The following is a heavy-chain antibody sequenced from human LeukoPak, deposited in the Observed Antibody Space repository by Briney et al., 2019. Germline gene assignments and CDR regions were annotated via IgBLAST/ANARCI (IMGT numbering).Heavy chain of an antibody. J-gene: IGHJ6*03. CDR3: ARVPYGDYIGYYYYYMDI. V-gene: IGHV4-39*07. CDR1: GGSISSSNYY. D-gene: IGHD4-17*01. CDR2: IYYSGST. Sequence: SETLSLTCTVSGGSISSSNYYWGWIRQPPGKGLEWIGNIYYSGSTYYNPSLKSRVTISVDTSKNQFSLKLSSVTAADTAVYYCARVPYGDYIGYYYYYMDIWGKGTTVTISS.